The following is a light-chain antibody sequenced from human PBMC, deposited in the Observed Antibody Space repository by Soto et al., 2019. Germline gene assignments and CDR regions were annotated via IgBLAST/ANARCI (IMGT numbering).Light chain of an antibody. CDR2: DAS. CDR1: QSVNSY. J-gene: IGKJ1*01. V-gene: IGKV3-11*01. Sequence: EIVLTQSPATLSLSPGERATLSCRASQSVNSYLAWYQQKPGQAPRLLVYDASSRATGIPARFSGSGSGTDFTLTISSLEPEDFAVYYCQQYNKWPPWTFGQGTKVEIK. CDR3: QQYNKWPPWT.